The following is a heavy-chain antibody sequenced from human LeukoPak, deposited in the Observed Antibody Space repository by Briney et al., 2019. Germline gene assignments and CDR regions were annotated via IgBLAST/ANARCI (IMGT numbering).Heavy chain of an antibody. CDR3: ARAGGYDSSGYYPLPDY. CDR1: GASISSTTYY. CDR2: IYYSGST. V-gene: IGHV4-39*01. J-gene: IGHJ4*02. D-gene: IGHD3-22*01. Sequence: PSETLSLTCTVSGASISSTTYYWGWIRQPPRKGLEWIASIYYSGSTYYNPSLKSRVTISVDTSKNQFSLKLSSVTAADTAVYYCARAGGYDSSGYYPLPDYRGQGTLVTVSS.